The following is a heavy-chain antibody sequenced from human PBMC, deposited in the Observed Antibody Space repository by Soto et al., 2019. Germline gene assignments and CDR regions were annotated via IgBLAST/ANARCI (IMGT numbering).Heavy chain of an antibody. D-gene: IGHD6-13*01. CDR1: GYPFGAYY. J-gene: IGHJ4*02. V-gene: IGHV1-46*01. CDR3: GRVGRQLAETFDQ. CDR2: INPSDGKT. Sequence: QVQLVQSGPEVKKPGASVKVSCKASGYPFGAYYMHWLRQAPGQGLEWMGIINPSDGKTTYAQKFQGRLTLTRDTSSSTLFMELSSLKAEDTAYYYCGRVGRQLAETFDQWGQGSLVTVSS.